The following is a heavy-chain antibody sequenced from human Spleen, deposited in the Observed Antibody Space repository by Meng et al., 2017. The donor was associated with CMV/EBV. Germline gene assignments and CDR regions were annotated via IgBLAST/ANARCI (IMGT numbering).Heavy chain of an antibody. V-gene: IGHV3-23*01. CDR2: ISGSGGST. D-gene: IGHD5-12*01. J-gene: IGHJ4*02. Sequence: ADSGFTFSSYAMSWVRQAPGKGLEWVSAISGSGGSTYYADSVKGRFTISRDNSKNTLYLQMNSLRAEDTAVYYCAKLSAGGSYYFDYWGQGTLVTVSS. CDR3: AKLSAGGSYYFDY. CDR1: GFTFSSYA.